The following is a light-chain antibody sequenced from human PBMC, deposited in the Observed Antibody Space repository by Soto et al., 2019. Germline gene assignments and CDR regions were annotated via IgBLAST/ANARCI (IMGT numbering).Light chain of an antibody. CDR1: QTVSSR. V-gene: IGKV3-15*01. Sequence: MTQSPATLSVSPGERATLSCRASQTVSSRLAWYQQKPGQAPRLLIYGASTWATGIPARFSGSGSGTEFTLTISSLQSEDFAIYYCQHYNNYSATFGPGTKVDI. J-gene: IGKJ3*01. CDR3: QHYNNYSAT. CDR2: GAS.